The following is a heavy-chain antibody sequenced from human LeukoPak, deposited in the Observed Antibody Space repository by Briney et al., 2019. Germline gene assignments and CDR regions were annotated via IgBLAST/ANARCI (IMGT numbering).Heavy chain of an antibody. V-gene: IGHV3-74*01. CDR2: INSDGSRT. J-gene: IGHJ4*02. CDR3: ARALGSPLDY. Sequence: GGSLRLSCAASGFTFRSDWMHWVRHAPGKGLAWVSRINSDGSRTTYADSVKGRFTISRDNAKNTLYLQINSLRAEDTAVYYCARALGSPLDYWGQGTLVTVSS. D-gene: IGHD1-26*01. CDR1: GFTFRSDW.